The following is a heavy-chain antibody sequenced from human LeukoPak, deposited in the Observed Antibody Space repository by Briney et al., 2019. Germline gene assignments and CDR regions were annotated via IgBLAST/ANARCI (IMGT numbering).Heavy chain of an antibody. D-gene: IGHD3-22*01. J-gene: IGHJ4*02. CDR1: GFTVSNNY. CDR3: ARDQSGYRTYYFDY. V-gene: IGHV3-48*01. CDR2: ISSSSSTI. Sequence: GGSLRLSCAASGFTVSNNYINWVRQAPGKGLEWVSYISSSSSTIYYADSVKGRFTISRDNAKNSLYLQMNSLRAEDTAVYYCARDQSGYRTYYFDYWGQGTLVTVSS.